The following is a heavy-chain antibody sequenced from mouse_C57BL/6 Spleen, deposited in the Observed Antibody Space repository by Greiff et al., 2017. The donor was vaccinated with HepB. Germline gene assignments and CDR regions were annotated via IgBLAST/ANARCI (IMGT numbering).Heavy chain of an antibody. J-gene: IGHJ2*01. CDR1: GYTFTNYW. D-gene: IGHD1-1*01. Sequence: VQLVESGAELVRPGTSVKMSCKASGYTFTNYWIGWAKQRPGHGLEWIGDIYPGGGYTNYNEKFKGKATLTADKSSSTAYMQFSSLTSEDSAIYYCARRDYYGSSSFDYWGQGTTLTVSS. CDR3: ARRDYYGSSSFDY. V-gene: IGHV1-63*01. CDR2: IYPGGGYT.